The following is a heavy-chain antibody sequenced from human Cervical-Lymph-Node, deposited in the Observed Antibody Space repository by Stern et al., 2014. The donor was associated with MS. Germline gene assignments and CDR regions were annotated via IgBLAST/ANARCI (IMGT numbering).Heavy chain of an antibody. D-gene: IGHD1-7*01. CDR2: IWYDGNKK. J-gene: IGHJ4*02. V-gene: IGHV3-33*01. Sequence: QVHLVESGGGVVQPGRSLRLSCAASGFTFSNYGMHWVRQAPGKGLEWLAVIWYDGNKKYYADSVKGRFPISRDNSKNTLFLQMSSLTAEDTALYYCARGNWNYEGMGYWGQGTLVTVSS. CDR3: ARGNWNYEGMGY. CDR1: GFTFSNYG.